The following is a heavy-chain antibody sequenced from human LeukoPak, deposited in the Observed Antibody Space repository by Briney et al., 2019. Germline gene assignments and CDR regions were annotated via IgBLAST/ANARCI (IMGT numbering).Heavy chain of an antibody. V-gene: IGHV3-30*18. CDR2: ISYDGSNK. Sequence: GRSLRLSCAASGFTVSSYGMDRVRQAPGKGLEWVAVISYDGSNKYYADSVKGRFTISRDNSKNTLNLQMNSLRAEDTAVYYCAKGAEADYYYGMDVWGQGTTVTVSS. CDR3: AKGAEADYYYGMDV. D-gene: IGHD6-13*01. J-gene: IGHJ6*02. CDR1: GFTVSSYG.